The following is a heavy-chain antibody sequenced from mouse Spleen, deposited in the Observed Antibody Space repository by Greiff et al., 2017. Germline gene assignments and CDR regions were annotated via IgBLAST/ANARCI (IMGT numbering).Heavy chain of an antibody. CDR1: GFTFSSYG. J-gene: IGHJ3*01. CDR3: ARPDYYGSSPWFAY. Sequence: DVMLVESGGDLVKPGGSLKLSCAASGFTFSSYGMSWVRQTPDKRLEWVATISSGGSYTYYPDSVKGRFTISRDNAKNTLYLQMRSLKSEDTAMYYCARPDYYGSSPWFAYWGQGTLVTVSA. CDR2: ISSGGSYT. V-gene: IGHV5-6*02. D-gene: IGHD1-1*01.